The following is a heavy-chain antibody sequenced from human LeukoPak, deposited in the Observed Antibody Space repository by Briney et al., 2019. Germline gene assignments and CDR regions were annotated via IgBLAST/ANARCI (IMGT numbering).Heavy chain of an antibody. J-gene: IGHJ4*02. D-gene: IGHD4-23*01. CDR3: VKDRWVDY. CDR2: ISSDGGST. CDR1: GFTISSYA. Sequence: GGSLRPSCSVSGFTISSYAMHWVRQAPGKGLEYVSSISSDGGSTFYADSVKGRFTISRDNSKNTLSLQMSSLRTEDTAVYYCVKDRWVDYWGQGTLVTVSS. V-gene: IGHV3-64D*06.